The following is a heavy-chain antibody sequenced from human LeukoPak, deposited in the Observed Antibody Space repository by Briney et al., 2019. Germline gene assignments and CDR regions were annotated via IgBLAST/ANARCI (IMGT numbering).Heavy chain of an antibody. Sequence: GGSLRLSCEASGFTFNNHAMAWVRQGPGKGLEWASTISGRADSTFYADSVKGRFTISRDNSKNTVYLQLNNLRDEDTAVYYCAKDSERYGVLEYWGQGTLVSVSA. CDR3: AKDSERYGVLEY. J-gene: IGHJ4*02. D-gene: IGHD4-17*01. CDR2: ISGRADST. CDR1: GFTFNNHA. V-gene: IGHV3-23*01.